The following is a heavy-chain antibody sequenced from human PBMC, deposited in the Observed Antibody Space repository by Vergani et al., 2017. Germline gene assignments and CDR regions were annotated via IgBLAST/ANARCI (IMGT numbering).Heavy chain of an antibody. D-gene: IGHD2-15*01. V-gene: IGHV4-34*01. Sequence: QVQLQQWGAGLLKPSETLSLTCAVYGGSFSGYYWSWNRQPPGKGLEWIGEINHSGSTNYNPSLKSRVTISVDTSKNQFALKLSSVTAADTAVYYCARGRYCSGGSCYFDYWGQGTLVTVSS. CDR1: GGSFSGYY. CDR3: ARGRYCSGGSCYFDY. CDR2: INHSGST. J-gene: IGHJ4*02.